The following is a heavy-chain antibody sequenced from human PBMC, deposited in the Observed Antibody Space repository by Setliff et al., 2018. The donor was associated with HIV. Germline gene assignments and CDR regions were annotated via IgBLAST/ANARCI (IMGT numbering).Heavy chain of an antibody. V-gene: IGHV3-74*01. CDR2: MNTDGSST. CDR3: VRGSGYYYFDN. D-gene: IGHD3-22*01. J-gene: IGHJ4*02. CDR1: GFTFSSYW. Sequence: GESLKISCAASGFTFSSYWVHWVRRAPGKGLVWVFGMNTDGSSTRYADSVKGRFTISRDNAKNMLYLQMNSLSADDTAVYYCVRGSGYYYFDNWGQGALVTVSS.